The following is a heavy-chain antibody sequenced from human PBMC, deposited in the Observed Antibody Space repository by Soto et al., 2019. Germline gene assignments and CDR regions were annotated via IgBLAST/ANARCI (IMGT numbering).Heavy chain of an antibody. CDR2: IYTSGST. Sequence: QVQLQESGPGLVKPSETLSLTCTVSGGSISSYYWSWIRQPAGKGLEWIGRIYTSGSTNYNPSLKSRVTMSVATSKNQFSLKLSSVTAADTAVYYCARTTVTTSSDYFDYWGQGTLVTVSS. J-gene: IGHJ4*02. D-gene: IGHD4-17*01. V-gene: IGHV4-4*07. CDR1: GGSISSYY. CDR3: ARTTVTTSSDYFDY.